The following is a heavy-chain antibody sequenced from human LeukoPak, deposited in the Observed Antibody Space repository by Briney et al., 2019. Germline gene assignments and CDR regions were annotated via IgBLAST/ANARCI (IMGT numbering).Heavy chain of an antibody. V-gene: IGHV4-59*01. CDR1: GGSFSSYY. D-gene: IGHD2-2*02. CDR3: ARHLKRYCSSTSCYNYYYYGMDV. J-gene: IGHJ6*02. Sequence: SETLSLTCTVSGGSFSSYYWSWVRQPPGKGLEWIGYIYYSGSTNYNPSLKSRVTISVDTSKNQFSLKLSSVTAADTAVYYCARHLKRYCSSTSCYNYYYYGMDVWGQGTTVTVSS. CDR2: IYYSGST.